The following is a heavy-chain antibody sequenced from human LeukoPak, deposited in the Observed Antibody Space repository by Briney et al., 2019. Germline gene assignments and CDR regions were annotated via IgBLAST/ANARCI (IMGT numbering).Heavy chain of an antibody. CDR3: AKNLGFVADR. CDR1: GFTVSSHY. J-gene: IGHJ5*02. CDR2: IYTGGSI. D-gene: IGHD2-21*01. V-gene: IGHV3-53*01. Sequence: PGGSLRLSCAASGFTVSSHYMSWVRQAPGKGLEWVSVIYTGGSIQYADSVKGRFAISRDNSKNMVYLQMNSLRAEDTAVYYCAKNLGFVADRWGQGTLVTVSS.